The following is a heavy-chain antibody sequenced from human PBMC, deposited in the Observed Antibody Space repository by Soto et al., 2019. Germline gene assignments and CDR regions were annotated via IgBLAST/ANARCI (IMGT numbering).Heavy chain of an antibody. J-gene: IGHJ5*02. D-gene: IGHD2-21*01. CDR2: ISYDGSNK. Sequence: GGSLRLSCAASGFTFSSYGMHWVRQAPGKGLEWVAVISYDGSNKYYADSVKGRFTISRDNSKNTLYLQMNSLRAEDTAVYYCAKDQRGGAPPNWFDPWGQGTLVTVSS. V-gene: IGHV3-30*18. CDR3: AKDQRGGAPPNWFDP. CDR1: GFTFSSYG.